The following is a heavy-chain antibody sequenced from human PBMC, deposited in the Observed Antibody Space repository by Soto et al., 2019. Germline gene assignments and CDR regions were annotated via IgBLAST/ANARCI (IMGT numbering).Heavy chain of an antibody. CDR1: GGSFSGDY. V-gene: IGHV4-34*01. CDR3: ARGIAAVGPWGLRYPDY. J-gene: IGHJ4*02. Sequence: WGTLSLSCAVYGGSFSGDYWSWIRQPPGKGLEWIGEINHSGSTNSNQSLKRRDTISVDTSKNQYTLKLRSVTGADTAVSYCARGIAAVGPWGLRYPDYRGQGPLRTLS. CDR2: INHSGST. D-gene: IGHD6-13*01.